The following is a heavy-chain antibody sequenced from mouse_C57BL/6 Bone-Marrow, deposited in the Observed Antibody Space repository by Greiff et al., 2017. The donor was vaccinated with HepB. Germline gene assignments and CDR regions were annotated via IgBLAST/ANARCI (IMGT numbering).Heavy chain of an antibody. V-gene: IGHV1-15*01. Sequence: VKLMESGAELVRPGASVTLSCKASGYTFTDYEMHWVKQTPVHGLEWIGAIDPETGGTAYNQKFKGKAILTADKSPSTAYMELRSLTSEDSAVYYCTRKEYDYDDYFDYWGQGTTLTVSS. CDR3: TRKEYDYDDYFDY. CDR1: GYTFTDYE. J-gene: IGHJ2*01. D-gene: IGHD2-4*01. CDR2: IDPETGGT.